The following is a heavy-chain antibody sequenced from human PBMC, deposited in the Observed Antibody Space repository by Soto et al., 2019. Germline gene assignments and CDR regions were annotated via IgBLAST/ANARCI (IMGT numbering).Heavy chain of an antibody. CDR3: ARLRGVRRGYYYGMDV. Sequence: LPETQCPSGTIAGGSISSSIYFWGWIRQPPRKGLEWIGSIYYSGSTYYNPSLKSRVTISVDTSKNQFSLKLSSVTAADTAVYYCARLRGVRRGYYYGMDVWGQGTTVCVTS. D-gene: IGHD3-10*01. CDR1: GGSISSSIYF. V-gene: IGHV4-39*01. CDR2: IYYSGST. J-gene: IGHJ6*02.